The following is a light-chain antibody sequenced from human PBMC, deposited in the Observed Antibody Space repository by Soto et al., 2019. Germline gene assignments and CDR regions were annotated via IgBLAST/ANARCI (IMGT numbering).Light chain of an antibody. Sequence: QSALTQPASVSGSPGQSITISCTGSNSDVDAYNYVSWYQQHPGKAPKLIIYEVNNRPSGVSYRFSGSKSGNTASLTISGLQADDVAEYFCASYTISSTRVFGGGTKLTVL. CDR2: EVN. CDR3: ASYTISSTRV. V-gene: IGLV2-14*01. CDR1: NSDVDAYNY. J-gene: IGLJ3*02.